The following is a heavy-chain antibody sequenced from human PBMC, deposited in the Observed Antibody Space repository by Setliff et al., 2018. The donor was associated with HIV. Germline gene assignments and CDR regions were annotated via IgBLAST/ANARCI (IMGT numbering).Heavy chain of an antibody. CDR1: GDTFNNCA. CDR3: ARGDIVVRSPPFDD. Sequence: SVKVSCKASGDTFNNCAVTWVRQAPGQGLEWMGGSIPLFGTTNYAQKFQGRVTMTRDTSTSTFYMELSSLRSEDTAVYYCARGDIVVRSPPFDDWGQGTLVTVSS. J-gene: IGHJ4*02. D-gene: IGHD2-15*01. CDR2: SIPLFGTT. V-gene: IGHV1-69*05.